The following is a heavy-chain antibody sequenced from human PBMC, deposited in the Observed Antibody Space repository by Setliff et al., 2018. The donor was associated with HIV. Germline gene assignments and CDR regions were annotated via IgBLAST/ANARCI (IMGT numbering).Heavy chain of an antibody. CDR2: IRYDGSNK. D-gene: IGHD5-12*01. J-gene: IGHJ3*02. CDR1: GFTFSSYA. Sequence: PGGSLRLSCAASGFTFSSYAMHWVRQAPGKGLEWMTFIRYDGSNKYYADSVKGRFTISRDNSKNTLYLQMNSLTTEDTAVYYCATNMGIGGRWLQLETFDIWGQGTMVTVSS. V-gene: IGHV3-30*02. CDR3: ATNMGIGGRWLQLETFDI.